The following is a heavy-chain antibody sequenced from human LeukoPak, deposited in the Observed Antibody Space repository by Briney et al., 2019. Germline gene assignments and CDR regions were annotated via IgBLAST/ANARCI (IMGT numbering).Heavy chain of an antibody. J-gene: IGHJ4*02. D-gene: IGHD1-26*01. Sequence: GGSLRLSCAASGFTFSGHWMNWVRQAPGKGLEWVANIKQDGSEKYYVDSVKGRFTISRDNAKNSMYLQMNSLRAEDTAVYYCARISGSYVFDYWGQGTLVTVSS. CDR3: ARISGSYVFDY. V-gene: IGHV3-7*05. CDR2: IKQDGSEK. CDR1: GFTFSGHW.